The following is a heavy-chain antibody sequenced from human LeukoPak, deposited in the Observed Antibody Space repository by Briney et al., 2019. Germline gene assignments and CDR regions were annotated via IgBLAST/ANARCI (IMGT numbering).Heavy chain of an antibody. D-gene: IGHD6-13*01. V-gene: IGHV3-74*01. CDR3: AKGRCGDSSCWYFDA. Sequence: PGGSLRLSCAASGFTFSSYWMHWVRQAPGKGLVWVSRINSDGSSTSYADSVKGRFTISRDDSQNTVYLQMNSVRAEDTAIYFCAKGRCGDSSCWYFDAWAKGTRVTVSS. J-gene: IGHJ4*02. CDR2: INSDGSST. CDR1: GFTFSSYW.